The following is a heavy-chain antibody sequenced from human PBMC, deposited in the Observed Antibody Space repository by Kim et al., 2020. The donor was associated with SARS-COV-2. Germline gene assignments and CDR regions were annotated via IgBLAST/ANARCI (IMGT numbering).Heavy chain of an antibody. J-gene: IGHJ5*02. D-gene: IGHD3-10*01. V-gene: IGHV4-31*03. Sequence: SETLSLTCTVSGGSISSGGYYWSWIRQHPGKGLEWIGYIYYSGSTYYNPSLKSRVTISVDTSKNQFSLKLSSVTAADTAVYYCAREITMVQGVIISCWFDPWGQGTLVTVSS. CDR1: GGSISSGGYY. CDR3: AREITMVQGVIISCWFDP. CDR2: IYYSGST.